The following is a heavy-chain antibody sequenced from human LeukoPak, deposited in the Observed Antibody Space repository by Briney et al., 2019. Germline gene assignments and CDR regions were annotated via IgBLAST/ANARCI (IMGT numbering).Heavy chain of an antibody. CDR3: ATNSEDY. CDR2: IYSSGNT. Sequence: SETLSLTCSVSGGSISDFYWSWIRQPAGKGLEWIGRIYSSGNTKYNPSLKSRVTTSLDASKNQFSLKLSSVPTADTAVYYSATNSEDYWGQGTLVIVSS. D-gene: IGHD4-23*01. CDR1: GGSISDFY. J-gene: IGHJ4*02. V-gene: IGHV4-4*07.